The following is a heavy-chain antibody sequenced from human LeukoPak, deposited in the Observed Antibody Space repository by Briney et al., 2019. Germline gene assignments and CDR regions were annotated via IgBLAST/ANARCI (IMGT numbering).Heavy chain of an antibody. Sequence: SETLSLTCTVSGGSISRYYWNWIRQPAGKGLEWIGRIDSSGSTNYNPSLTSRVTMSVDTSKNQFSLKLSSVTAADTAVYYCARAPLDCSSTSCYYYYGMDVWGQGTTVTVSS. CDR3: ARAPLDCSSTSCYYYYGMDV. CDR1: GGSISRYY. CDR2: IDSSGST. D-gene: IGHD2-2*01. V-gene: IGHV4-4*07. J-gene: IGHJ6*02.